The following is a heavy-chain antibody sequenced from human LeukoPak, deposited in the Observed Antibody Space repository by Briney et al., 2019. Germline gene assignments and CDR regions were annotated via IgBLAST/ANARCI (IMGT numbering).Heavy chain of an antibody. CDR1: GFTFSDSS. CDR3: ARDPDWNPGYYFDY. D-gene: IGHD1-1*01. J-gene: IGHJ4*02. Sequence: GGSLRLSCAASGFTFSDSSMNWVRQGPGKGLEWLSYISPTSHTLYADSVKGRFTISRDNAKNSLYLQMNSLKDEDTAVYYCARDPDWNPGYYFDYWGQGTLVTVSS. CDR2: ISPTSHT. V-gene: IGHV3-48*02.